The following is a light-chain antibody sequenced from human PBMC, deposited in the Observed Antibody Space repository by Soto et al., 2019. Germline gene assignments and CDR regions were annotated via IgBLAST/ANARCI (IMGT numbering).Light chain of an antibody. V-gene: IGKV3-20*01. CDR2: DAS. CDR3: QQYGSSPST. Sequence: IVLTQSPGPLSLSPGEGATLSCRASQSVSGSDLAWYQQRPGQAPRLVIYDASRRATGIPDRFSGSGSGTDFTRSISTLAPEDFAVYYWQQYGSSPSTFGPGTKVDIK. CDR1: QSVSGSD. J-gene: IGKJ3*01.